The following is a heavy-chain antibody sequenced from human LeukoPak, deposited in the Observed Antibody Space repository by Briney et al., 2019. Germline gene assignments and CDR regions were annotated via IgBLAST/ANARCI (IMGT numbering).Heavy chain of an antibody. V-gene: IGHV1-46*01. Sequence: GSSVKVSCKASGYTFTSYYMHWVRQAPGQGLEWMGIINPSGGSTSYAQKFQGRVTMTRDTSTSTVYMEVSSLRSEDTAVYYCARGTANFWSGYSTHFDYWGQGTLVTVS. CDR3: ARGTANFWSGYSTHFDY. CDR1: GYTFTSYY. CDR2: INPSGGST. J-gene: IGHJ4*02. D-gene: IGHD3-3*01.